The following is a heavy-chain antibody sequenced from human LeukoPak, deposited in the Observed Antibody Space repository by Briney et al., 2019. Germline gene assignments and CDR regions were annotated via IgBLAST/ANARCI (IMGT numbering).Heavy chain of an antibody. J-gene: IGHJ4*02. D-gene: IGHD3-22*01. V-gene: IGHV7-4-1*02. Sequence: ASVKVSCKASGYTFTNHTMNWVRQAPGQGLEWMGWINTNTGNPTYAQGFTGRFVFSLDTSVSTAYLQISSLKAEDTAVYYCARGRYYYDSSGYYHFDYWGQGTLVTVSS. CDR1: GYTFTNHT. CDR3: ARGRYYYDSSGYYHFDY. CDR2: INTNTGNP.